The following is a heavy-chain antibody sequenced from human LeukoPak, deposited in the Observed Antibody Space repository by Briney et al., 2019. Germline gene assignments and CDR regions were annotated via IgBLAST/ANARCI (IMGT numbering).Heavy chain of an antibody. V-gene: IGHV1-24*01. D-gene: IGHD3-16*02. Sequence: ASVTVSCKVSGYTLTELSMHWVRQAPGKGGEGMGGFDPEDGETIYAQKFQGRVTMTEDTSTDTAYMELSSLRSEDTAVYYCATVKVIMITFGGVIVSEYYFDYWGQGTLVTVSS. CDR2: FDPEDGET. CDR3: ATVKVIMITFGGVIVSEYYFDY. CDR1: GYTLTELS. J-gene: IGHJ4*02.